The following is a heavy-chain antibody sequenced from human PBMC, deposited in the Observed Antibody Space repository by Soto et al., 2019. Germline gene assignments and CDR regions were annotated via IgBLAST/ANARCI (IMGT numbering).Heavy chain of an antibody. CDR3: ARATYTSGGSPTFAMDV. Sequence: ASVKVSCKASGGTFSSYAISWVRQAPGQGLEWMGWISAYNGNTNYAQKLQGRVTMTTDTSTSTAYMELRSLRSEDTAIFYCARATYTSGGSPTFAMDVWGQGTTVTVSS. J-gene: IGHJ6*02. CDR1: GGTFSSYA. V-gene: IGHV1-18*01. D-gene: IGHD3-10*01. CDR2: ISAYNGNT.